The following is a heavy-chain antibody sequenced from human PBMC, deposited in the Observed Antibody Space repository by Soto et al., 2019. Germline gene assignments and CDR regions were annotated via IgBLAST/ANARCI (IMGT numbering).Heavy chain of an antibody. J-gene: IGHJ4*02. Sequence: ASVKVSCKASGFTFSAYYIYWVRQAPGQGLEWIGWINPNSGGTNNAQKFQGRVTMTRDTSTSTVYMELSSLRSEDTAVYYCARGGGYSYGSNNDYWGQGTLVTVSS. CDR1: GFTFSAYY. V-gene: IGHV1-2*02. CDR3: ARGGGYSYGSNNDY. CDR2: INPNSGGT. D-gene: IGHD5-18*01.